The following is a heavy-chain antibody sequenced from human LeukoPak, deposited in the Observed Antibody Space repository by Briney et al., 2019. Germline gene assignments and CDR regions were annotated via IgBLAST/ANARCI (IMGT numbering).Heavy chain of an antibody. V-gene: IGHV3-48*01. CDR1: GFTVTSKH. Sequence: GGSLRLSCAASGFTVTSKHMNWVRQAPGKGLEWVSYISSSSSTIYYADSVKGRFTISRDNAKNSLYLQMNSLRAEDTAVYYCGRGSTYYKCRGQPPFDYWAQGTWLTFPS. J-gene: IGHJ4*02. CDR2: ISSSSSTI. D-gene: IGHD2/OR15-2a*01. CDR3: GRGSTYYKCRGQPPFDY.